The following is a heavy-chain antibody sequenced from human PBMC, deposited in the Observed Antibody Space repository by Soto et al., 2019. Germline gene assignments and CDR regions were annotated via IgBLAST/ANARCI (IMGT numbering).Heavy chain of an antibody. CDR3: ARDYRTEGPKGPVTH. D-gene: IGHD4-17*01. CDR1: GFTFDDYG. Sequence: EVQLVESGGGVVRPGGSLRLSCAASGFTFDDYGMSWVRQPPGKGLEWVSGIDWNGGSKGYADSVKGRFTISRDNAKNSLYLKMNSLRAEDTALYHCARDYRTEGPKGPVTHWGQGTLVTVSS. V-gene: IGHV3-20*01. J-gene: IGHJ4*02. CDR2: IDWNGGSK.